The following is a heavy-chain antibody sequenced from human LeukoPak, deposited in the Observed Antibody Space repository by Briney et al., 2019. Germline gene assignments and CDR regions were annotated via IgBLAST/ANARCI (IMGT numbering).Heavy chain of an antibody. J-gene: IGHJ4*02. D-gene: IGHD3-16*01. Sequence: SQTLSLTCAISGDSVSNNSAAWNWIRQSPSRGLEWLGMTYYRSKWYNDYALSVKSRITINPDTSKNQFSLHLNSVAPEDTAVYYCARDPDHDYRRGDYWGQGTLVTVSS. CDR3: ARDPDHDYRRGDY. CDR1: GDSVSNNSAA. V-gene: IGHV6-1*01. CDR2: TYYRSKWYN.